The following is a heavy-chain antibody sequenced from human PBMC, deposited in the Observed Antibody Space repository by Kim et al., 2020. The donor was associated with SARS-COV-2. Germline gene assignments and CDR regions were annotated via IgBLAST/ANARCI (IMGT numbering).Heavy chain of an antibody. CDR3: ARDSQRSPYDSSGYPNELWFDP. D-gene: IGHD3-22*01. CDR1: GFTFSSYE. J-gene: IGHJ5*02. CDR2: ISSSGSTI. V-gene: IGHV3-48*03. Sequence: GGSLRLSCAASGFTFSSYEMNWVRQAPGKGLEWVSYISSSGSTIYYADSVKGRFTISRDNAKNSLYLQMNSLRAEDTAVYYCARDSQRSPYDSSGYPNELWFDPWGQGTLVTVSS.